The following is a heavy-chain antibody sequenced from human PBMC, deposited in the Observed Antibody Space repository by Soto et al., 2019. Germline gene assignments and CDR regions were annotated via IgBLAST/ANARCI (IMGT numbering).Heavy chain of an antibody. Sequence: SQTLSLTFAISGDSVSSNSAAWNWIRQSPSRGLEWLGRTYYRSQWYSDYAVAVKGRITINPDTSKNQFSLQLNSVTPEDTALYYCAREEILVAYNWFDPWGQGTLVTVSS. CDR1: GDSVSSNSAA. CDR3: AREEILVAYNWFDP. D-gene: IGHD1-26*01. J-gene: IGHJ5*02. V-gene: IGHV6-1*01. CDR2: TYYRSQWYS.